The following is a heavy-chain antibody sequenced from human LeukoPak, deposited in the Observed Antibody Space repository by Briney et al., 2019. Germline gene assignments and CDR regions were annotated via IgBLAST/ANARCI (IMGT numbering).Heavy chain of an antibody. V-gene: IGHV4-59*01. CDR3: ARDRVLLWFGEPDYYYYYGMDV. J-gene: IGHJ6*02. CDR1: GRPISSYY. Sequence: SETLSLTCTVSGRPISSYYWSWIRQPPGKGLEWIGYIYYSGSTNYNPSLKSRVTISVDTSKNQFSLKLSSVTAADTAVYYCARDRVLLWFGEPDYYYYYGMDVWGQGTTVTVSS. D-gene: IGHD3-10*01. CDR2: IYYSGST.